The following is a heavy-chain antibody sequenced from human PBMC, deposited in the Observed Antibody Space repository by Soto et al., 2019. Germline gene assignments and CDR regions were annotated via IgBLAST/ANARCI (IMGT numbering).Heavy chain of an antibody. CDR3: AREIAARQDYYYYSGMDV. V-gene: IGHV1-46*01. J-gene: IGHJ6*02. D-gene: IGHD6-6*01. CDR1: GYTFTSYY. Sequence: QVQLVQSGAEVKKPGASVKVSCKASGYTFTSYYMHWVRQAPGQGLEWMGIINPSGGSTSYAQKFQGRVTITRDTSTSTVYMELSSLRSEDTAVYYCAREIAARQDYYYYSGMDVWGQGTTVTVSS. CDR2: INPSGGST.